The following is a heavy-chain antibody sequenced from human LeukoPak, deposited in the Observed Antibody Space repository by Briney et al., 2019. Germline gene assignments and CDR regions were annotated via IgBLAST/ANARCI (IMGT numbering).Heavy chain of an antibody. Sequence: SETLSLTCAVYGGSFSGYYWSWIRQPPGKGLEWIGEINHSGGTNYNPSLKSRVTISVDTSKNQFSLKLSSVTAADTAVYYCARRGTYTIFGVVIPYYFDYWGQGTLVTVSS. CDR3: ARRGTYTIFGVVIPYYFDY. J-gene: IGHJ4*02. V-gene: IGHV4-34*01. CDR2: INHSGGT. D-gene: IGHD3-3*01. CDR1: GGSFSGYY.